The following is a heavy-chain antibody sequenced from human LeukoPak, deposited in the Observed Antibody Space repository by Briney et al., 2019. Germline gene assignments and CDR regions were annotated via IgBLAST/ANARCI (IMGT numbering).Heavy chain of an antibody. Sequence: ASVKVSCKASGYTFTSYGISWVRQAPGQGLEWMGWISTYNAKTNYAQKLQGRVTMTTDTSTSTAYMELRSLRSDDTAVYYCARDGIYDYVWGGYRRHDFDYWGQGTLVTVSS. J-gene: IGHJ4*02. CDR2: ISTYNAKT. D-gene: IGHD3-16*02. V-gene: IGHV1-18*01. CDR3: ARDGIYDYVWGGYRRHDFDY. CDR1: GYTFTSYG.